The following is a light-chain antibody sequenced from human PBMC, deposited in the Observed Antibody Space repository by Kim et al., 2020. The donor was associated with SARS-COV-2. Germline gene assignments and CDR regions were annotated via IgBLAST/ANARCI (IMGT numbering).Light chain of an antibody. CDR3: QQYNDWPPVT. CDR1: QSVKTN. CDR2: GAS. V-gene: IGKV3-15*01. Sequence: ETLMTQSPTILSVLPGERATLSCRASQSVKTNLAWYQQKPGQAPRLLMSGASTKATGVPARFSGSGSGTEFTLTISSLQSEDIAVYYCQQYNDWPPVTFGQGTRLEIK. J-gene: IGKJ5*01.